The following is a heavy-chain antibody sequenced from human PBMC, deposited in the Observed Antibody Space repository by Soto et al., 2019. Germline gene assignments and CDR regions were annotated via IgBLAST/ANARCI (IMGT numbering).Heavy chain of an antibody. J-gene: IGHJ4*02. CDR1: GFNFYDYA. Sequence: EVQLVESGGGLVQPGRSLRLSYAASGFNFYDYAMHWVRQAPGKGLEWVSGISWNGGDIGYADSVKGRFTISRDNAKNSLYLRVNSLTTEDTAFYYCAKDIRRRIGGFDFWGQGTLVAVSS. D-gene: IGHD3-16*01. CDR3: AKDIRRRIGGFDF. CDR2: ISWNGGDI. V-gene: IGHV3-9*01.